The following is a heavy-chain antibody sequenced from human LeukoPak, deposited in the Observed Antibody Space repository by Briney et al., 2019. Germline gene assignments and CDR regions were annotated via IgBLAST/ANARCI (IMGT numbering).Heavy chain of an antibody. D-gene: IGHD6-13*01. J-gene: IGHJ4*02. Sequence: SETLSLTCTVSGGSISSGSYYWSWIRQPAGKGLEGIGRIYTSGSTNYNPSLKSRVYISVDTSKNQFSLKLSSVTAADTAVYYCARDSRSYSSSWYDYWGQGTLVTVSS. CDR2: IYTSGST. CDR1: GGSISSGSYY. CDR3: ARDSRSYSSSWYDY. V-gene: IGHV4-61*02.